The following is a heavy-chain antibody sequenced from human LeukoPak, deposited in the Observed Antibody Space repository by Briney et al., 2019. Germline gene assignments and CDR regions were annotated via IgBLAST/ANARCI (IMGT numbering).Heavy chain of an antibody. V-gene: IGHV3-23*01. CDR1: GFSFRFFA. CDR2: ISSSGGDT. D-gene: IGHD4-11*01. CDR3: AKDNSSYSPWYYYMDV. Sequence: GGSLTVSCAVSGFSFRFFAMNWVRQAPGKGLEWVSSISSSGGDTYYADSVKGRFAISRDNSKNTLYLQMNSLRAEDTAVYYCAKDNSSYSPWYYYMDVWGKGTTVTVSS. J-gene: IGHJ6*03.